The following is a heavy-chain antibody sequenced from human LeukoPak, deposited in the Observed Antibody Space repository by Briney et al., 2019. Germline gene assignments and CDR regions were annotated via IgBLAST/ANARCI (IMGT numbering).Heavy chain of an antibody. CDR2: IKQDGSEK. V-gene: IGHV3-7*01. Sequence: GGSLRLPCAASGFTFSSYWMSWVRQAPGKGLEGVANIKQDGSEKYYVDSVKVRFTISRDNAKNSLYLQMNSLRAEDTAVYYCARDQAPVRGVPLLYYYYGMDVWGQGTTVTVSS. J-gene: IGHJ6*02. CDR3: ARDQAPVRGVPLLYYYYGMDV. CDR1: GFTFSSYW. D-gene: IGHD3-10*01.